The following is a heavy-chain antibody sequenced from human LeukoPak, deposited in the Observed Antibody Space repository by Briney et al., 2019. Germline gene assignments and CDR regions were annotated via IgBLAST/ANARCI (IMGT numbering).Heavy chain of an antibody. CDR3: ARRAYCSGDCTRHYSYYYSMDV. CDR1: GYSFSTYW. CDR2: IYPGNSDT. V-gene: IGHV5-51*01. J-gene: IGHJ6*02. D-gene: IGHD2-21*02. Sequence: LGESLKISCKGSGYSFSTYWIGWVRQMPGKGLEWMGIIYPGNSDTRYSPTFQGQVTISADKSISTAYLQWSSLKASDTAMYYYARRAYCSGDCTRHYSYYYSMDVWGQGTTVTVSS.